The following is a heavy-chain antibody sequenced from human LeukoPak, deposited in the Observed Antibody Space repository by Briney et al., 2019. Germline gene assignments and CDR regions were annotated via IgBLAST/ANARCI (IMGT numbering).Heavy chain of an antibody. D-gene: IGHD2-15*01. CDR3: ARVVGYCSGGSCSPNFDY. J-gene: IGHJ4*02. Sequence: PSETLSLTCAVSGGSISSGGYSWSWIRQPPGTGLEWIGYIYHSGSTYYNPSLKSRVTISVDRSKNQFSLKLSSVTAADTAVYYCARVVGYCSGGSCSPNFDYWGQGTLVTVSS. CDR1: GGSISSGGYS. V-gene: IGHV4-30-2*01. CDR2: IYHSGST.